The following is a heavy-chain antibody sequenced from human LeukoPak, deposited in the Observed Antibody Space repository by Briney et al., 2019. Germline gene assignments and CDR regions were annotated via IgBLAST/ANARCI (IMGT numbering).Heavy chain of an antibody. V-gene: IGHV1-2*02. Sequence: GASVKVSCKASGYTFTGYYMHWVRQAPGQGLEWMGWINPNSGGTNYAQKFQGRVTMTRDTSISTAYMELSRLRSDDTAVYYCARVEVPAAQVGVDYWGQGTLVTVSS. D-gene: IGHD2-2*01. CDR2: INPNSGGT. CDR3: ARVEVPAAQVGVDY. CDR1: GYTFTGYY. J-gene: IGHJ4*02.